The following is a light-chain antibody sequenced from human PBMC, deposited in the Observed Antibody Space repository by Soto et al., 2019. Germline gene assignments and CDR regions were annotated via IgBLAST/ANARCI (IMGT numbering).Light chain of an antibody. CDR3: AAWDDSLSGHVV. Sequence: QSVLTQPPSASGTPGQRVTISCSGSSSNIGSNYVYWYQQLPGTAPNVLIYRNNQRPSGVPDRFSGSKSGTSASLAISGLRSEDEADYYCAAWDDSLSGHVVFGGGTKLTVL. V-gene: IGLV1-47*01. CDR1: SSNIGSNY. CDR2: RNN. J-gene: IGLJ2*01.